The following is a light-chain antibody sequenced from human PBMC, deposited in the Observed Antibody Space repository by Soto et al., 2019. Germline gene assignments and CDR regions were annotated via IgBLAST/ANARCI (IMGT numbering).Light chain of an antibody. Sequence: DIQMTQSPSTLSASVGDIVTITCRASQTISTLLAWYQQRPGKAPNLLIHKASSLESGVPSRVSGSGSGTEFTITISSLQPDDFATYVCQQYSTYPWTFGRGTKVDVK. CDR2: KAS. CDR3: QQYSTYPWT. CDR1: QTISTL. V-gene: IGKV1-5*03. J-gene: IGKJ1*01.